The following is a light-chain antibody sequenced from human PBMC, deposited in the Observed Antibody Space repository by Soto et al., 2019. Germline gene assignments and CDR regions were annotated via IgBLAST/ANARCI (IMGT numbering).Light chain of an antibody. Sequence: DIQMTQSPSSLSASVGDRVTITCRAIQGISNYLAWYQQKPGKGPKLLIYAASTLQSGVPSRFSGSGYGTEFTLNISSLQPEDVSTSYCQKYNSAPWTFGQGTKVDIK. J-gene: IGKJ1*01. V-gene: IGKV1-27*01. CDR2: AAS. CDR1: QGISNY. CDR3: QKYNSAPWT.